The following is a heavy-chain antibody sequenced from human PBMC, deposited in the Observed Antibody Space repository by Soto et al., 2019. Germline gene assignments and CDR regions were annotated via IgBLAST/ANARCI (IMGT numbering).Heavy chain of an antibody. J-gene: IGHJ6*02. Sequence: QNTLKESGPTLVKPTQTLTLTCSFSGLSLSTTEVGVGWIRQPPGKALEWLALIYWDDDKRYNPSLNSRLTITKDTSKNQVVLAMTNMDPVDTATYYCVQSRCGGDCLQSYSSHSYYGLDVWGQGTTVTVSS. V-gene: IGHV2-5*02. CDR3: VQSRCGGDCLQSYSSHSYYGLDV. D-gene: IGHD2-21*02. CDR2: IYWDDDK. CDR1: GLSLSTTEVG.